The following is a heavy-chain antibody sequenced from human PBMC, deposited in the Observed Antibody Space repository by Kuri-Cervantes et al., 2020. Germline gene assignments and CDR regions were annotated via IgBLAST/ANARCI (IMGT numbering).Heavy chain of an antibody. Sequence: GESLKISCAASGSTFSSYWMHWVRQAPGKGLEWVAVISYDGSNKYYADSVKGRFTISRDNSKNTLYLQMNSLRAEDTAVYYCAKWGLTAMVIPPNYYFDYWGQGTLVTVSS. CDR2: ISYDGSNK. J-gene: IGHJ4*02. CDR3: AKWGLTAMVIPPNYYFDY. D-gene: IGHD5-18*01. CDR1: GSTFSSYW. V-gene: IGHV3-30*18.